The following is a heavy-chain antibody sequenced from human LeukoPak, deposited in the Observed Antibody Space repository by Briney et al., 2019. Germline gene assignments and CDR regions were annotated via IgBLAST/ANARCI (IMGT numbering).Heavy chain of an antibody. V-gene: IGHV3-7*02. J-gene: IGHJ4*02. Sequence: GGSLRLSCAASGFTFSDYWMDWARQAPGKGLEWVANIKPDGSEIYYVDAVKGRFTISRDNAKNSLYLQMNSLRAEDTAVYYCTRSSDYWGQGTLVTVSS. CDR3: TRSSDY. D-gene: IGHD2-15*01. CDR1: GFTFSDYW. CDR2: IKPDGSEI.